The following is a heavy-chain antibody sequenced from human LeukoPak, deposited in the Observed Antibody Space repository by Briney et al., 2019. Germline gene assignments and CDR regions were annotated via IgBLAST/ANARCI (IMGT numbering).Heavy chain of an antibody. CDR2: ISSSSSYI. J-gene: IGHJ4*02. Sequence: QAGGSLRLSCAAAGFTFSSYSMNWVRQAPGKVVEWVSSISSSSSYIYYADSVKGRFTISRDNAKNSLYLQMNSLRAEDTAVYYCARDQWPGEMATTYSLDYWGQGTLVTVSS. CDR3: ARDQWPGEMATTYSLDY. V-gene: IGHV3-21*01. D-gene: IGHD5-24*01. CDR1: GFTFSSYS.